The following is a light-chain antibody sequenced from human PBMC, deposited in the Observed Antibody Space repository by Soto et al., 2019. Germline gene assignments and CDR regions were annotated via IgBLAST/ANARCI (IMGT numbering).Light chain of an antibody. CDR3: QQYKNYPLT. J-gene: IGKJ4*01. CDR1: QDISNY. CDR2: AAS. V-gene: IGKV1-16*02. Sequence: DIQMTQSPSSLSASVGDRVTITCRASQDISNYLAWFQQKPGKAPKSLISAASSLQSGVPPKFSGSGSGTDFTLTISSLQPEDFATYYCQQYKNYPLTFGGGTKVEIK.